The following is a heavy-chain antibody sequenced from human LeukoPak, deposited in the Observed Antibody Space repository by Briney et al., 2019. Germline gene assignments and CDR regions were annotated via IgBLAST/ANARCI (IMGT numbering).Heavy chain of an antibody. CDR1: GGSFSGYY. CDR3: ARGLKTATKSGYCGGGSWRTHYYGMDV. V-gene: IGHV4-34*01. J-gene: IGHJ6*04. Sequence: SETLSLTCAVYGGSFSGYYWSWIRQPPGKGLEWVGEINHSGSTNYNPSLKSRVTISVDTSKNQFSLKRSSVTAADPAVYYCARGLKTATKSGYCGGGSWRTHYYGMDVWGKGTTVTVSS. CDR2: INHSGST. D-gene: IGHD2-15*01.